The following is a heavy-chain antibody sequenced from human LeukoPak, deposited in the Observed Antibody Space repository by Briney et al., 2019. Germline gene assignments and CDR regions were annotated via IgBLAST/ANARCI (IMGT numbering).Heavy chain of an antibody. CDR3: ARRTVVTPFDY. Sequence: PSETLSLTCTVSGGSISSSNYYWGWIRQPPGKGLEWIGSIYYSGSTYYNPSLKSRVTISVDTSKNQFSLKLSSVTAADTAVYYCARRTVVTPFDYWGQGTLVTVSS. V-gene: IGHV4-39*01. CDR2: IYYSGST. D-gene: IGHD4-23*01. CDR1: GGSISSSNYY. J-gene: IGHJ4*02.